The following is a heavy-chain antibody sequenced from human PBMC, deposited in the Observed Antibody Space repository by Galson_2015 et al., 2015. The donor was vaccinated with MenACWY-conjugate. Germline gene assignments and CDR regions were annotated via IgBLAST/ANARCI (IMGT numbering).Heavy chain of an antibody. J-gene: IGHJ4*02. CDR3: ARGRIGYSSGPLDF. CDR1: GFTFSSYT. CDR2: MSYDGSNQ. Sequence: SLRLSCAASGFTFSSYTMHWVRQTPGKGLEWVALMSYDGSNQYYADSLKGRLTISRDNSKSTLYLQMDSLRAEDTAVYYCARGRIGYSSGPLDFWGQGALVTVSS. D-gene: IGHD6-19*01. V-gene: IGHV3-30*01.